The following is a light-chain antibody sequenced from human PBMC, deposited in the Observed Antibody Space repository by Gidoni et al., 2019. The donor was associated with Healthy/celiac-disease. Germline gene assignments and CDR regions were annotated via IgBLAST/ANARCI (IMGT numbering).Light chain of an antibody. CDR1: QSVLYSSNNKNY. V-gene: IGKV4-1*01. CDR3: QQYYSTPQLT. CDR2: WAS. Sequence: DIVMTQSPVSLAVSLGARATINCKSSQSVLYSSNNKNYLAWYQQKQGQPPKLLIYWASTRESGVPDRFGGSGSGTDFTLTISSLQAEDVAVYYCQQYYSTPQLTFGGGTKVEIK. J-gene: IGKJ4*01.